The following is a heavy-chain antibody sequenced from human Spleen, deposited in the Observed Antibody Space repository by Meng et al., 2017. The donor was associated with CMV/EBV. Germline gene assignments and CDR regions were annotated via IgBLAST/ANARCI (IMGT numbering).Heavy chain of an antibody. Sequence: ASVKVSCKASGDTFTGYYMHWVRQAPGQGLEWMGIINPSGGSTTYAQKFQGRITLTRDTSTSTIYMEMTYLRSGDTAVYFCARGRGFDFSSGYVANYYYLMDVWGQGTTVTVSS. CDR1: GDTFTGYY. CDR2: INPSGGST. D-gene: IGHD3-3*01. V-gene: IGHV1-46*01. CDR3: ARGRGFDFSSGYVANYYYLMDV. J-gene: IGHJ6*02.